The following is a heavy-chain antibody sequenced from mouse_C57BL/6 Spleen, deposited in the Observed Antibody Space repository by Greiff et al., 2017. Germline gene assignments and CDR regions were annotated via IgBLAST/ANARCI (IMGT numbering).Heavy chain of an antibody. J-gene: IGHJ3*01. CDR2: INYDGSST. V-gene: IGHV5-16*01. CDR3: ARGGAGGLAY. CDR1: GFTFSDYY. Sequence: EVMLVESEGGLVQPGSSMKLSCTASGFTFSDYYMAWVRQVPEKGLEWVANINYDGSSTYYLDSLKSRFIISRDNAKNILYLQMSSLKSEDTATYYCARGGAGGLAYWGQGTLVTVSA.